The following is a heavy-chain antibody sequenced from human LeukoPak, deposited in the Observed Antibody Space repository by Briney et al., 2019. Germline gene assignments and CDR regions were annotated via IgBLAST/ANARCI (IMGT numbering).Heavy chain of an antibody. J-gene: IGHJ1*01. CDR2: ITNSGTTI. CDR1: GFTFTDYY. CDR3: ARDGHYDILTGYFQD. Sequence: GGSLRLSCAASGFTFTDYYMSWIRQAPGKGLEWVSYITNSGTTIYYADSVKGRFTISRDNAKNSLYPQMNSLRAEDTAVYYYARDGHYDILTGYFQDWGQGTLVTVSS. V-gene: IGHV3-11*01. D-gene: IGHD3-9*01.